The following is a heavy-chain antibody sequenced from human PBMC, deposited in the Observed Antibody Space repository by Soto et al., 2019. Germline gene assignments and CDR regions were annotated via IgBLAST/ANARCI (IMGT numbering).Heavy chain of an antibody. V-gene: IGHV4-59*12. CDR3: ARGNYDILTGYTTWAFDI. CDR1: GCSISSYY. CDR2: IYYSGST. Sequence: SETLSLTCPVSGCSISSYYWSWIRQPPGKGLEWIGYIYYSGSTYYDPSLKSRVTISVDTSKNQFSLKLSSVTAADTAVYYCARGNYDILTGYTTWAFDIWGQGTMVTVSS. J-gene: IGHJ3*02. D-gene: IGHD3-9*01.